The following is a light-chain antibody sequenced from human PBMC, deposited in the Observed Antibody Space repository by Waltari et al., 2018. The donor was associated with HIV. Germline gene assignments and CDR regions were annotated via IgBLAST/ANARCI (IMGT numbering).Light chain of an antibody. CDR3: ASWDDSLNGYV. J-gene: IGLJ1*01. V-gene: IGLV1-44*01. CDR2: SND. Sequence: QSVLTQPPSASGTPGQRVTISCSGSNSNIGSNTVKWYQHLPGSAPKVIIYSNDYRPSGVPYRFSGSKSGTSASLAISGVQSGDEADYYCASWDDSLNGYVLGTGTKVTVL. CDR1: NSNIGSNT.